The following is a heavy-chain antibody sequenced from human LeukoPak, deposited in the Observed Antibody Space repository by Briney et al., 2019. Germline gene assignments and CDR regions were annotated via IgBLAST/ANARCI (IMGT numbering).Heavy chain of an antibody. J-gene: IGHJ4*01. D-gene: IGHD5-12*01. CDR2: ISGSGGGT. CDR1: GFTFSSYA. Sequence: GGSLRLSCAASGFTFSSYAMSWVRQAPGKGLEWVSSISGSGGGTSYADSVKGRFTISRDNSKNTLYLQVNSLRADDTALYYCAKGSSNTGYEYWGQGTLDTVSS. V-gene: IGHV3-23*01. CDR3: AKGSSNTGYEY.